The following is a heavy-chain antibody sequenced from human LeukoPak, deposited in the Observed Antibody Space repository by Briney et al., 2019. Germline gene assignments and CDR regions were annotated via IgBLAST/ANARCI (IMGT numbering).Heavy chain of an antibody. V-gene: IGHV1-2*02. J-gene: IGHJ1*01. D-gene: IGHD2-15*01. Sequence: GASVKVSCKTSGYRVTGYEINGVRQAPGQGGEWMGWIDPNSGGTDYAQKFPGGASSTRETTISTVHMDLTRLRSDDTAIYYCARETPFVVPGPLAHWAKGTLVPVPP. CDR3: ARETPFVVPGPLAH. CDR2: IDPNSGGT. CDR1: GYRVTGYE.